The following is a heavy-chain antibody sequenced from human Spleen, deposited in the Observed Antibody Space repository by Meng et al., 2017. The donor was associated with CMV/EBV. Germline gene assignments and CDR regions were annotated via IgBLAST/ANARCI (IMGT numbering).Heavy chain of an antibody. CDR2: INQDGSEK. V-gene: IGHV3-7*01. Sequence: GESLKISCAASGFSFSNYWMTWVRQAPGKGLEWVANINQDGSEKYFVDAVKGRFTISRDNAENSLYLQMNSLRAEDTAVYYCARGIRLRVGAIYFDSWGQGTLVTVSS. D-gene: IGHD1-26*01. CDR1: GFSFSNYW. J-gene: IGHJ4*02. CDR3: ARGIRLRVGAIYFDS.